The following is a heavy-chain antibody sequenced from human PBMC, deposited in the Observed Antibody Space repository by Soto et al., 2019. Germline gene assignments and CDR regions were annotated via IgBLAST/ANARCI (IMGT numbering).Heavy chain of an antibody. CDR3: ARGGGYSYGYPGEGYYYYGMDV. CDR1: GGSISSYY. J-gene: IGHJ6*02. CDR2: IYYSGST. D-gene: IGHD5-18*01. Sequence: PSETLSLTCTVSGGSISSYYWSWIRQPPGKGLEWIGYIYYSGSTNYNPSLKSRVTISVDTSKNQLSLKLSSVTAADTAVYYCARGGGYSYGYPGEGYYYYGMDVWGQGTTVTVSS. V-gene: IGHV4-59*01.